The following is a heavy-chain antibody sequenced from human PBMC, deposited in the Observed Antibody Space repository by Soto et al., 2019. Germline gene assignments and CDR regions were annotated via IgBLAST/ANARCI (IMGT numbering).Heavy chain of an antibody. V-gene: IGHV3-15*01. CDR1: GFTFSNAW. J-gene: IGHJ6*02. Sequence: RWSLRLSCSASGFTFSNAWMSWVRQAPGKGLEWVGRIKSKTDGGTTDYAAPVKGRFTISRDDSKNTLYLQMNSLKTEDTAVYYCTRLRSLDYYYYGMDVWGQGTTVTVSS. D-gene: IGHD4-17*01. CDR3: TRLRSLDYYYYGMDV. CDR2: IKSKTDGGTT.